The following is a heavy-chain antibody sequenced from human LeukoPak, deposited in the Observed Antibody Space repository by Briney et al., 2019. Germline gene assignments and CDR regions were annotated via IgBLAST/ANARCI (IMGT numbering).Heavy chain of an antibody. J-gene: IGHJ5*02. CDR1: GGSFSGYY. CDR3: ARGKGTFLRGYSYGGRYWFDP. CDR2: INHSGST. D-gene: IGHD5-18*01. V-gene: IGHV4-34*01. Sequence: PSETLSLTCAVYGGSFSGYYWSWIRQPPGKGLEWIGEINHSGSTNYNPSLKSRVTISVDTSKNQFSLKLSSVTAADTAVYYCARGKGTFLRGYSYGGRYWFDPWGQGTLVTVSS.